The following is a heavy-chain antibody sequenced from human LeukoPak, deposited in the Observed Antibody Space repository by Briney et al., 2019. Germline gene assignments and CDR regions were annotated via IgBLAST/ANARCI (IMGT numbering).Heavy chain of an antibody. Sequence: GGSLRLSCAASKFTFNTYGMHWVRQAPGRGLEWVSFIDYAGTNKYYADSVKGRFTISRDNSENTLYLQMNSLRAEDTAVYYCARDRSPYDSSGYHDAFDTWGQGTMVTVSS. CDR3: ARDRSPYDSSGYHDAFDT. D-gene: IGHD3-22*01. CDR1: KFTFNTYG. CDR2: IDYAGTNK. V-gene: IGHV3-30*02. J-gene: IGHJ3*02.